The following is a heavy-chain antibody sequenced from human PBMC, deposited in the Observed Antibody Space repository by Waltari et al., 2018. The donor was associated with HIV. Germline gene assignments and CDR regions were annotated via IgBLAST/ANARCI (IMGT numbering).Heavy chain of an antibody. D-gene: IGHD3-22*01. J-gene: IGHJ4*02. CDR1: GFAVINNY. Sequence: EVQLVESGGGLIQPGGSLRLACAASGFAVINNYMSWVRQAPGKGLEWVSLIYSNATTYYADSVKGRFTISRDNSKNTLYLQMNSLRADDTAVDFCATVLVRTSWVITTAPFDYWGQGTLVTVSS. CDR3: ATVLVRTSWVITTAPFDY. CDR2: IYSNATT. V-gene: IGHV3-53*01.